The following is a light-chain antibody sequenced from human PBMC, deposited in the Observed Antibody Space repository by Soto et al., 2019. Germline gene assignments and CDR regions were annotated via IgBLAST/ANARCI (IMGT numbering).Light chain of an antibody. CDR1: QNVSSNY. CDR2: GAF. Sequence: EIVLTQSPGTLSLSPGERATLSCRASQNVSSNYLAWYQQRPGQAPRLLMYGAFIRATGIPDRISGSGSGTDSTVTISRLEPEDFAVYYCQYYGGYYGSSPRYTFGQGTKVDIK. V-gene: IGKV3-20*01. CDR3: QYYGGYYGSSPRYT. J-gene: IGKJ2*01.